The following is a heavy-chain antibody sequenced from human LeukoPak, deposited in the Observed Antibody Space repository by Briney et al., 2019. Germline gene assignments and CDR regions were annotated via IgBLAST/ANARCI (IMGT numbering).Heavy chain of an antibody. CDR3: ARTSSAYYYSFDY. D-gene: IGHD3-22*01. V-gene: IGHV4-59*01. J-gene: IGHJ4*02. Sequence: SETLSLTCTVSGGSIDSYYWSWIRQPPGKGLEWIGYIYYSGSTNYNPSLKSRVTISVDTSKNQFSLKLSSVTAADTAVYYCARTSSAYYYSFDYWGQGTLVTVSS. CDR2: IYYSGST. CDR1: GGSIDSYY.